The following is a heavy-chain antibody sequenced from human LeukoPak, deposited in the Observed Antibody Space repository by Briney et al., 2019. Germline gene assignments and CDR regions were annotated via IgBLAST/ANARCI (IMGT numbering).Heavy chain of an antibody. Sequence: GGSLRLSCAASGFTFSSYSMNWIRQAPGKGLEWVSSISSCSSYTYYADSVKGRFTISRDNAKNSLYLQMNSLRAEDTAVYYCSGYNWFDPWGQGTLVTVSS. J-gene: IGHJ5*02. CDR2: ISSCSSYT. CDR1: GFTFSSYS. V-gene: IGHV3-21*01. CDR3: SGYNWFDP.